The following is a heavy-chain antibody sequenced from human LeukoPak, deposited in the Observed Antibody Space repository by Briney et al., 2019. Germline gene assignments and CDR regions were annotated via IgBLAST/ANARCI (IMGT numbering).Heavy chain of an antibody. D-gene: IGHD3-10*01. Sequence: GGSLRLSCAASGFTLSSYWVHWVRQPPGKGLMWLSRTNEDGSYAEFADSVKGRFTISRDNAKNTVYLQMNSLRTEDTAVYFCGRINYNGDYWGRGTLVTASS. V-gene: IGHV3-74*03. CDR1: GFTLSSYW. CDR2: TNEDGSYA. CDR3: GRINYNGDY. J-gene: IGHJ4*02.